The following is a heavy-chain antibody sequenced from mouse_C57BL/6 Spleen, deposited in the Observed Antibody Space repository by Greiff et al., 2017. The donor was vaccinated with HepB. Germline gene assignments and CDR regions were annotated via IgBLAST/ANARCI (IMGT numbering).Heavy chain of an antibody. CDR1: GYTFTSYW. J-gene: IGHJ1*03. D-gene: IGHD1-2*01. Sequence: VQLQQPGAELVRPGSSVKLSCKASGYTFTSYWMDWVKQRPGQGLEWIGNIYPSDSETHYNQKFKDKATLTVDKSSSTAYMQLSSLTSEDSAVYYCARRSGYGAYFDVWGTGTTVTVSS. CDR2: IYPSDSET. V-gene: IGHV1-61*01. CDR3: ARRSGYGAYFDV.